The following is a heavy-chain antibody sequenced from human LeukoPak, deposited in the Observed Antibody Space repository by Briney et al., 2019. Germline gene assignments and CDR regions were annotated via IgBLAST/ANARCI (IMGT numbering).Heavy chain of an antibody. J-gene: IGHJ4*02. CDR2: IKQDGSEK. CDR1: GFTFSSYW. D-gene: IGHD1-20*01. CDR3: AKDRLTATPYYFDY. Sequence: GGSLRLSCAASGFTFSSYWMSWVRQAPGKGLEWVANIKQDGSEKYYVDSVKGRFTISRDNAKNSLYLQMNSLRAEDTAVYYCAKDRLTATPYYFDYWGQGTLVTVSS. V-gene: IGHV3-7*05.